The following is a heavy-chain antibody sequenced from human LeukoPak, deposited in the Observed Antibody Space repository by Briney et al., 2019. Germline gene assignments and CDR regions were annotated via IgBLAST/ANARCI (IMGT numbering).Heavy chain of an antibody. V-gene: IGHV4-59*08. CDR2: IYYTGGT. CDR1: GGSIGSNY. J-gene: IGHJ6*03. D-gene: IGHD6-13*01. Sequence: SETLSLTCTVSGGSIGSNYWTWIRQPPGKGLEYIGYIYYTGGTNYNPSLKSRVTISVDTSKNQFSLKLSSVTAADTAVYYCARGVAAAGTYYYYYYYMDVWGKGTTVTVSS. CDR3: ARGVAAAGTYYYYYYYMDV.